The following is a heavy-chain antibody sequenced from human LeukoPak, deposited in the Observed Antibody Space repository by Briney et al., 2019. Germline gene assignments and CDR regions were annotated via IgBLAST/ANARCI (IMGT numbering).Heavy chain of an antibody. CDR2: IYYSGST. Sequence: SETLSLTCTVSGGSISSYYWSWIRQPPGKGLEWIGSIYYSGSTYYNPSLKSRVTISVDTSKNQFSLKLSSVTAADTAVYYCARAYYYDSSGYSAFDIWSQGTMVTVSS. CDR3: ARAYYYDSSGYSAFDI. D-gene: IGHD3-22*01. J-gene: IGHJ3*02. CDR1: GGSISSYY. V-gene: IGHV4-39*07.